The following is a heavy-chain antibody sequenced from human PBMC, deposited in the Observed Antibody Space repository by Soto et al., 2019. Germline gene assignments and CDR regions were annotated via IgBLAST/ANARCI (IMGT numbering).Heavy chain of an antibody. CDR2: IYYSGTT. D-gene: IGHD3-22*01. V-gene: IGHV4-31*03. Sequence: QVHLQESGPGLVKPSQTLSLTCTVSGGSISRGGHYWIWIRQYPGKGLECIGYIYYSGTTYYNPSLKSRVTISVDTSKNQFSLKLSSVTAADTAVYYCATNGGYYDGSGPKYFQDWGQGTLVTVSS. CDR1: GGSISRGGHY. J-gene: IGHJ1*01. CDR3: ATNGGYYDGSGPKYFQD.